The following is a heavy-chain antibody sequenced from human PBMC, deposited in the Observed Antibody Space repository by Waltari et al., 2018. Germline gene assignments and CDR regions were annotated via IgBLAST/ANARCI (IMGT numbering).Heavy chain of an antibody. CDR3: AKDLGLGGDH. CDR2: LYADGRT. D-gene: IGHD3-16*01. Sequence: EVQLVESGGGLIQPGGSLRLSCAASGFTVSSYYMSWVRQAPGKGLGWVSGLYADGRTFYTDSVKGRFTISRDNSRNILYLQMSSLRAEDTAVYYCAKDLGLGGDHWGQGTLIAVSS. J-gene: IGHJ4*02. CDR1: GFTVSSYY. V-gene: IGHV3-53*01.